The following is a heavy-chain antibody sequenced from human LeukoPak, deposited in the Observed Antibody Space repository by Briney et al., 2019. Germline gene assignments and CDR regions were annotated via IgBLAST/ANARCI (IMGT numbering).Heavy chain of an antibody. V-gene: IGHV3-7*01. J-gene: IGHJ4*02. D-gene: IGHD5-24*01. CDR3: ARPRGNVEMATIPFDY. CDR2: IKQDGSEK. CDR1: GFTFSSYW. Sequence: HPGGSLRLSCAASGFTFSSYWMSWVRQAPGKGLEWVANIKQDGSEKYYVDSVKGRFTISRDNAKNSLYLEMNSLRAEDTAVYYCARPRGNVEMATIPFDYWGQGTLVSVSS.